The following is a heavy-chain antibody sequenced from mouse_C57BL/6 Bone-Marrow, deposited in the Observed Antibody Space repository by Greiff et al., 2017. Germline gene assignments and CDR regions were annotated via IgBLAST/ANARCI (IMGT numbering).Heavy chain of an antibody. Sequence: VKLMEPGAELVKPGASVKMSCKASGYTFTTYPIEWMKQNHGKSLEWIGNFHPYNDDTKYNEKFKGKATLTVEKSSSTVYLELSRLTSDDSAVYYCTRGGNYGGYYFDYWGQGTTLTVSS. V-gene: IGHV1-47*01. CDR2: FHPYNDDT. CDR3: TRGGNYGGYYFDY. D-gene: IGHD2-1*01. CDR1: GYTFTTYP. J-gene: IGHJ2*01.